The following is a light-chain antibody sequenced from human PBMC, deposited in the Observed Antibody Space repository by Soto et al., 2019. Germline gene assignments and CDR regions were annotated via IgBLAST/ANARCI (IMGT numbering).Light chain of an antibody. CDR1: QSVSSSY. V-gene: IGKV3-20*01. CDR3: EQYGSSPQA. CDR2: GAS. Sequence: EIVMTPSPGTLSVFPGERVTLSCRFSQSVSSSYLAWYQRKPGQAPRLLIYGASSRATGIPDRFSGSGSGIDVTLTVSRLEPEDFAVYYCEQYGSSPQAFGQGTKVDIK. J-gene: IGKJ1*01.